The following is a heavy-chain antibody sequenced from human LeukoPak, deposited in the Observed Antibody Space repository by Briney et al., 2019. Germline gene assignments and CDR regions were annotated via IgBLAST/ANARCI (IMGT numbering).Heavy chain of an antibody. CDR1: GGSISSYY. Sequence: SETLSLTCTVSGGSISSYYWSWIRQPAGKGLEWIGRIYTSGSTNYNPSLKSRVTISVDTSKNQFSLKLSSVTAADTAVYYCARDLSSGWYGRWFDPWGQGTLVTVSS. J-gene: IGHJ5*02. CDR2: IYTSGST. CDR3: ARDLSSGWYGRWFDP. D-gene: IGHD6-19*01. V-gene: IGHV4-4*07.